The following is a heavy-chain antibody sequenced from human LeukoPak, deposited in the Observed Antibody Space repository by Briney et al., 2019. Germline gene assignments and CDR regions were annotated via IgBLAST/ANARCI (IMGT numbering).Heavy chain of an antibody. CDR2: IYYSGST. CDR3: VTGGESPHYFVY. Sequence: SETLSLTCTVSGGSISSSSYYWGWIRQPPGKGLEWIGSIYYSGSTNYNPSLKSRVTISVDTSKNQFSLKVSSVTAADTAVYYCVTGGESPHYFVYWGQGTLVTVSS. V-gene: IGHV4-39*07. J-gene: IGHJ4*02. CDR1: GGSISSSSYY. D-gene: IGHD3-16*01.